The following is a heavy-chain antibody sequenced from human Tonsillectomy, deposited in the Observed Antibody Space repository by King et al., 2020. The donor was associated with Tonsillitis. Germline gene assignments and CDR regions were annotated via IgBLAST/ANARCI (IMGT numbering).Heavy chain of an antibody. CDR3: AKDMFTFWGVIWGDCHY. CDR2: ISGSGGST. D-gene: IGHD3-16*01. J-gene: IGHJ4*02. V-gene: IGHV3-23*04. CDR1: GFTFSSYA. Sequence: VQLVESGGGLVQPGGSLSLSCAASGFTFSSYAMSWVRQAPGKGLEWVSAISGSGGSTYYADSVKSRNTIYRASSKNTLYLQINSLRAEDTAVYYCAKDMFTFWGVIWGDCHYWGQGTLVTVSS.